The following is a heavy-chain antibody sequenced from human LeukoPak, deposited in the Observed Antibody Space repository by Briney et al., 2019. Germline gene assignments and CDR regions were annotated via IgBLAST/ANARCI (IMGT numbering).Heavy chain of an antibody. J-gene: IGHJ5*02. Sequence: SETLSLTCTVSGGSISSYYWSWIRQPPGKGLEWIGYIYYSGSNNYNPSLKSRVTISVDTSKNQFSLKLSSVTAADTAVYYCARMLAAAGTDVGYDPWGQGTLVTVSS. CDR3: ARMLAAAGTDVGYDP. D-gene: IGHD6-13*01. CDR1: GGSISSYY. CDR2: IYYSGSN. V-gene: IGHV4-59*01.